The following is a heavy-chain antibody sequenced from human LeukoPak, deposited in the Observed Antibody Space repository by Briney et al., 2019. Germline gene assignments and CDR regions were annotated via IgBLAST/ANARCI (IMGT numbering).Heavy chain of an antibody. Sequence: GGSLRLSCAASGFSVSSSYMSWVRQTPGKGLGWGSVIYSGGNTYYAHSVKGRFTISRDNSKNTLHLQMNSPRAEDTAVYYCARPHLEWYDAFDIWGQGTMVTVSS. CDR2: IYSGGNT. CDR3: ARPHLEWYDAFDI. CDR1: GFSVSSSY. D-gene: IGHD3-3*01. V-gene: IGHV3-53*01. J-gene: IGHJ3*02.